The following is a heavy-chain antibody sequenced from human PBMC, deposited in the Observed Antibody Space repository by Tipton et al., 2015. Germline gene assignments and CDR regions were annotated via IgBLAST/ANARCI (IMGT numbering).Heavy chain of an antibody. D-gene: IGHD4-23*01. CDR2: IYYSGST. CDR1: GGSISRYY. J-gene: IGHJ4*02. V-gene: IGHV4-59*01. CDR3: ARARGRHGGLFDS. Sequence: LSLTCTVSGGSISRYYWSWIRQAPGGGLEWIGYIYYSGSTNYNPSLKSRVTISVDTSKDQFSLKLSSVTAADTAVYYCARARGRHGGLFDSWGQGILVTVSS.